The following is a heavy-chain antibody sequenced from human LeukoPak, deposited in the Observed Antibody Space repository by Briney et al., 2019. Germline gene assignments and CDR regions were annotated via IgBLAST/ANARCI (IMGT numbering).Heavy chain of an antibody. Sequence: GGSLRLSCAASGFTFSSYAMSWVRQAPGKGLEWVSGIGGSGAGTFYADSVGGRLTISRDNSKSTVYLQMNSLRAEDTAVYYCAKGRESTGLFEYWGQGTLVTVSS. CDR2: IGGSGAGT. D-gene: IGHD1-26*01. V-gene: IGHV3-23*01. CDR3: AKGRESTGLFEY. J-gene: IGHJ4*02. CDR1: GFTFSSYA.